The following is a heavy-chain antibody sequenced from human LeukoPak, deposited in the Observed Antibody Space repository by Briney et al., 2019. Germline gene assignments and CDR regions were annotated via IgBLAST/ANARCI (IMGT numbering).Heavy chain of an antibody. CDR2: FDPEDGET. V-gene: IGHV1-24*01. J-gene: IGHJ3*02. Sequence: GASGKVSCKVSGYTLTELSMHWVRQAPGKGLEWMGGFDPEDGETIYAQKCQGRVTMTEDTSTDTAYMELSSLRSEDTAVYYCANYYDNKLSAFDIWGQGTMVTVSS. D-gene: IGHD3-22*01. CDR1: GYTLTELS. CDR3: ANYYDNKLSAFDI.